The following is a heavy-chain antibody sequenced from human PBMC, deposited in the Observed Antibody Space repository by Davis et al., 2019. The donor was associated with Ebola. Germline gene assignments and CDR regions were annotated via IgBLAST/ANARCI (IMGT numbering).Heavy chain of an antibody. Sequence: PGGSLRLSCASSGFNFYNYAMSWVRQAPGKGLEWVSYISSSSSTIYYADSVKGRFTISRDNAKNSLYLQMNSLRDEDTAVYYCAKSQHFDYWGQGTLVTVSS. CDR3: AKSQHFDY. V-gene: IGHV3-48*02. CDR1: GFNFYNYA. CDR2: ISSSSSTI. J-gene: IGHJ4*02.